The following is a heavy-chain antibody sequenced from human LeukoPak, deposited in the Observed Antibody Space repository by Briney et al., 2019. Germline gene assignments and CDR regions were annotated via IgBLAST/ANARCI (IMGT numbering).Heavy chain of an antibody. V-gene: IGHV4-4*02. D-gene: IGHD3-3*01. Sequence: SGTLSLTCAVSGGSISSSNWWSWVRQPPGKGLEWIGEIYHSGSTYYNPSLKSRVTISVDTSKNQFSLKLSSVTAADTAVYYCARERFLEWLLSYYYMDVWGKGTTVTVSS. CDR3: ARERFLEWLLSYYYMDV. J-gene: IGHJ6*03. CDR2: IYHSGST. CDR1: GGSISSSNW.